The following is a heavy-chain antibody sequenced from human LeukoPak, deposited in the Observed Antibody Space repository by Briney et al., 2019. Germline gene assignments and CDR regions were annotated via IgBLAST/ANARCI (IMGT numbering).Heavy chain of an antibody. CDR1: GFTFSSYS. J-gene: IGHJ4*02. CDR3: AREKYGDYVVDY. D-gene: IGHD4-17*01. V-gene: IGHV3-21*01. CDR2: ISSSSSYI. Sequence: GGSLRLSCAASGFTFSSYSMNWVRQAPGKGLEWVSSISSSSSYIYYADSVKGRFTISRDNAKNSLYLQMNSLRAEDTAVYYCAREKYGDYVVDYWGQGTLVTVSS.